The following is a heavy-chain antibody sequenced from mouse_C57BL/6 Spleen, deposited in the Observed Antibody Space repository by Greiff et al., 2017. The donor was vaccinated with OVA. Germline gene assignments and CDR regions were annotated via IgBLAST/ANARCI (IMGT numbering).Heavy chain of an antibody. J-gene: IGHJ2*01. CDR2: ISYDGSN. CDR3: AREDYEDFDY. V-gene: IGHV3-6*01. Sequence: EVKLQESGPGLVKPSQSLSLTCSVTGYSITSGYYWNWIRQFPGNKLEWMGYISYDGSNNYNPSLKNRISITRDTSKNQFFLKLNSVTTEDTATYYCAREDYEDFDYWGQGTTLTVSS. D-gene: IGHD1-1*01. CDR1: GYSITSGYY.